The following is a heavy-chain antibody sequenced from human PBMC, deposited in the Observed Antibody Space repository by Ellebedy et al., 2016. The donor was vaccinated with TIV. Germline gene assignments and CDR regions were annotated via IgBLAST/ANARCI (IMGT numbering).Heavy chain of an antibody. CDR2: ISDDGSNK. J-gene: IGHJ4*02. CDR3: AKIRAQWEPRDY. CDR1: GLTFSSFA. D-gene: IGHD1-26*01. Sequence: GESLKISCAASGLTFSSFAIHWVRQAPGKGLEWVAVISDDGSNKYYIDSVKGRFTISRDNSKNTLYLQMNSLRAEDTAVYYCAKIRAQWEPRDYWGQGTLVTVSS. V-gene: IGHV3-30*18.